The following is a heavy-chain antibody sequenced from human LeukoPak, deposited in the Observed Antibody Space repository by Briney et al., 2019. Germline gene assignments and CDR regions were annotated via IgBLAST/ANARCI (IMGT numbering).Heavy chain of an antibody. CDR1: GFTFSSYG. V-gene: IGHV3-30*18. Sequence: GRSLRLSCAASGFTFSSYGMHWVRQAPGKGLEWVAVISYDGSNKYYADSVKGRFTISRDNSKNTLYLQMNSLRAEDTAVHYCAKDGYFDWLFSYWGQGTLVTVSS. D-gene: IGHD3-9*01. CDR2: ISYDGSNK. J-gene: IGHJ4*02. CDR3: AKDGYFDWLFSY.